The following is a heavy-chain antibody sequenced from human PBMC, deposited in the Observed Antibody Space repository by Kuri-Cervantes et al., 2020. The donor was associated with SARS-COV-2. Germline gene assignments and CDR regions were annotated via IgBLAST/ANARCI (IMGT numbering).Heavy chain of an antibody. CDR1: GFTFSSYS. V-gene: IGHV3-21*04. Sequence: GGSLRLSCAASGFTFSSYSMNWVRQAPGKGLEWVSSISSSSSYIYYADSVKGRFTISRDNAKNSLYLQMNSLRAEDTAVYYCARALLNYYGSSGYGYWGQGTLVTVSS. J-gene: IGHJ4*02. D-gene: IGHD3-22*01. CDR2: ISSSSSYI. CDR3: ARALLNYYGSSGYGY.